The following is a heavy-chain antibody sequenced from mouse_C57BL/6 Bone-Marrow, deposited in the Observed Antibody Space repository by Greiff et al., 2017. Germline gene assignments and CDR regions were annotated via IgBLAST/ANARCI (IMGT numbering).Heavy chain of an antibody. CDR3: ARNVATTVVATDYFDY. CDR2: IWTGGGT. CDR1: GFSLTSYA. D-gene: IGHD1-1*01. J-gene: IGHJ2*01. V-gene: IGHV2-9-1*01. Sequence: QVQLKESGPGLVAPSQTLSITCNASGFSLTSYAISWVSQPPGKGLEWLGVIWTGGGTNYNSALKSKLSISKDNSKSQVFLKMNSLQTEDTARYYCARNVATTVVATDYFDYWGQGTTLTVSS.